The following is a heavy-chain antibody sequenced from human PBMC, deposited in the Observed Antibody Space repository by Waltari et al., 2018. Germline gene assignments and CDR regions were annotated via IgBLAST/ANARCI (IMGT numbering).Heavy chain of an antibody. CDR2: ISWDGGST. J-gene: IGHJ4*02. D-gene: IGHD6-19*01. CDR1: GFTFDDYA. Sequence: EVQLVESGGSVVQPGGSLRLSCAASGFTFDDYAMHWVRQAPGKGLEWVSLISWDGGSTYYADSVKGRFTISRDNSTNSLYLQMNSLRAEDTALYYCAKSPAGAYYFDYWGQGTLVTVSS. CDR3: AKSPAGAYYFDY. V-gene: IGHV3-43D*03.